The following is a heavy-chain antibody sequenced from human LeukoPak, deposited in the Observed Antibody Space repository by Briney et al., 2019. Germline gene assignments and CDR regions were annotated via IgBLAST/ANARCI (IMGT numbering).Heavy chain of an antibody. CDR1: DGSISSYY. D-gene: IGHD3-3*01. J-gene: IGHJ6*03. CDR3: ARDPTITIFGVYYMDV. Sequence: SETLSLTCTVSDGSISSYYWSWIRQPPGKGLEWIGYIYYSGSTNYNPSLKSRVTISVDTSKNQFSLKLSSVTAADTAVYYCARDPTITIFGVYYMDVWGKGTTVTVSS. V-gene: IGHV4-59*01. CDR2: IYYSGST.